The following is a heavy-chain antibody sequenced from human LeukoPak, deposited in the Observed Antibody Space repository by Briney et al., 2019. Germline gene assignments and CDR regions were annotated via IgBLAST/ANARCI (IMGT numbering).Heavy chain of an antibody. V-gene: IGHV3-7*04. D-gene: IGHD3-10*01. J-gene: IGHJ4*02. CDR3: ARGGGFGELTLWYFDY. CDR1: GFTFSSYW. Sequence: PGGSLRLSCAASGFTFSSYWMSWVRQAPGKGLEWVGNIKQDGSEKYYVDSVKGRFTISRDNAKNSLYLQMNSLRAEDTAVYYCARGGGFGELTLWYFDYWGQGTLVTVSS. CDR2: IKQDGSEK.